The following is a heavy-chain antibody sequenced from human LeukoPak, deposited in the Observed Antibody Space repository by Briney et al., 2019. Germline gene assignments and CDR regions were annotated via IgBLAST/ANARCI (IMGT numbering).Heavy chain of an antibody. J-gene: IGHJ4*02. CDR1: GFTFSSYA. CDR2: ISYDGSSK. Sequence: PGRSLRLSCAASGFTFSSYAMHWVRQAPGKGLEWVAVISYDGSSKYYADSVKGRFTISRDNSKNTLYLQMNSLRTEDMAVYYCARADSLGYQLLLGPFDYWGQGTLVTVSS. V-gene: IGHV3-30-3*01. CDR3: ARADSLGYQLLLGPFDY. D-gene: IGHD2-2*01.